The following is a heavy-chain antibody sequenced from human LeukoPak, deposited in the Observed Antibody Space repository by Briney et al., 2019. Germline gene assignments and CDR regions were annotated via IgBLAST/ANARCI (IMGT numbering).Heavy chain of an antibody. CDR2: TYYRSKWYN. J-gene: IGHJ5*02. D-gene: IGHD3-22*01. Sequence: SQTLSLTCAISGDSVSSNSAAWNWIRQSPSRGLEWLGRTYYRSKWYNDYAVSVKSRITINPDTSKNRFSLQLNSVTPEDTAVYYCAREPRLYYYDSSGYYFNWFDPWGQGTLVTVSS. CDR3: AREPRLYYYDSSGYYFNWFDP. CDR1: GDSVSSNSAA. V-gene: IGHV6-1*01.